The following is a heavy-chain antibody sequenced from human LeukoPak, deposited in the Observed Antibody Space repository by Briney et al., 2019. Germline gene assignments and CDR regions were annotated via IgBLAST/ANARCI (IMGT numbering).Heavy chain of an antibody. CDR3: ARCTTGRTFGSLREIKRSREIDY. J-gene: IGHJ4*02. CDR1: GFTFSSYS. D-gene: IGHD1-1*01. CDR2: ISSSSSNI. V-gene: IGHV3-21*01. Sequence: GGSLRLSCAASGFTFSSYSMNWVRQTPGKGLEWVSSISSSSSNIYYADSVKGRFTISRDNAKNSLYLQMNSLRVEDTAVYYCARCTTGRTFGSLREIKRSREIDYWGQGTLVTVSS.